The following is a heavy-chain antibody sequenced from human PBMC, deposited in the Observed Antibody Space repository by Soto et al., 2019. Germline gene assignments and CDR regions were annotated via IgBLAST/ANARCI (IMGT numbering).Heavy chain of an antibody. D-gene: IGHD3-10*02. Sequence: QVQLVESGGGVVQPGGSLRLSCAASGFTFCDYSMHWVRQAPGKGLEWVAVISYDGSDKYFADSVKGRFTISRDNSNNTLFLQMNSLRAEDTAVYYCARDPLGSGRADFDYWGQGTLVTVSS. CDR3: ARDPLGSGRADFDY. CDR2: ISYDGSDK. J-gene: IGHJ4*02. V-gene: IGHV3-30-3*01. CDR1: GFTFCDYS.